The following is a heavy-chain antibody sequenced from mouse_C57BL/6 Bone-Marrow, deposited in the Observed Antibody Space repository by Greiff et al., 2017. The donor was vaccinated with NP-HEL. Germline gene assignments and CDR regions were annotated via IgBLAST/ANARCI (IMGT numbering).Heavy chain of an antibody. CDR1: GYTFTSYT. D-gene: IGHD2-2*01. V-gene: IGHV1-4*01. Sequence: QVQLQQSGAELARPGASVKMSCKASGYTFTSYTMHWVNQRPGQGLEWIGYINPSSGYTKYNQKFKDKATLTADKSSSTAYMQLSSLTSEDSAVYYCARFNGYLAYWGQGTLVTVSA. CDR2: INPSSGYT. J-gene: IGHJ3*01. CDR3: ARFNGYLAY.